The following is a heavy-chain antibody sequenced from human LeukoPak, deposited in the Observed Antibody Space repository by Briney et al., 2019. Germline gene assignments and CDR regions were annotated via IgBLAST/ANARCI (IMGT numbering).Heavy chain of an antibody. Sequence: GGTLRLSCAASGFTFSTYEMNWVREAPGKGLEWVSCMSSSASSIYYADSVKGRFTISRDNARTSLYPQMNSLRAEDTAVYYCARWDYWGQGTLVTVSS. J-gene: IGHJ4*02. CDR1: GFTFSTYE. V-gene: IGHV3-48*03. CDR3: ARWDY. CDR2: MSSSASSI.